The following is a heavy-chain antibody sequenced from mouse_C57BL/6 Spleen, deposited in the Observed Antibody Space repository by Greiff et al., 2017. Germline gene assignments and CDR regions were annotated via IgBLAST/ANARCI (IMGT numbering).Heavy chain of an antibody. V-gene: IGHV1-69*01. CDR1: GYTFTSYW. Sequence: VQLQQPGAELVMPGASVKLSCKASGYTFTSYWMHWVKQRPGQGLEWIGEIDPSDSYTNYNQKFKGKSTLTVDKSSSTAYMQLSSLTSEDSAVYYCTVRITDFDYWGQGTTLTVSS. CDR3: TVRITDFDY. D-gene: IGHD1-1*01. CDR2: IDPSDSYT. J-gene: IGHJ2*01.